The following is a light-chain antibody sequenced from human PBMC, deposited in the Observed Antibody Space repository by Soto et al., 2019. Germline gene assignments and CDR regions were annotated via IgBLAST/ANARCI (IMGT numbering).Light chain of an antibody. CDR1: NSNIGSNA. Sequence: QSVLTQSPSVSGAPRQSVNISCSGNNSNIGSNAVHWYQQLPGKAPKLLMYYNDMLPSGVSDWFSGSKSGTSASLAISGLQSEDEGDYYSATWDDRLTAWVFGGGTKLTVL. J-gene: IGLJ3*02. V-gene: IGLV1-36*01. CDR2: YND. CDR3: ATWDDRLTAWV.